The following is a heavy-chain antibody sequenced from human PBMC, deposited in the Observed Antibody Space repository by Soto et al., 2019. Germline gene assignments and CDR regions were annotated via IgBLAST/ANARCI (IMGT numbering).Heavy chain of an antibody. CDR2: ISGSGGST. CDR1: GFTFQSYA. D-gene: IGHD2-21*02. CDR3: AKPWGRYCGGDCYSGGAFDI. V-gene: IGHV3-23*01. J-gene: IGHJ3*02. Sequence: PGGSLRLSCAASGFTFQSYAMTWVRQAPGKGLEWVSTISGSGGSTYYADSVKGRFTISRDNSKNTLYLQMNSLRAEDTAVYYCAKPWGRYCGGDCYSGGAFDIWGQGTMVTVSS.